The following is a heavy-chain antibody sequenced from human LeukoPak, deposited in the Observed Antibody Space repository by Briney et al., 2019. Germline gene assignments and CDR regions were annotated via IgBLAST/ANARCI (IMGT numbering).Heavy chain of an antibody. V-gene: IGHV3-48*03. D-gene: IGHD5-24*01. CDR3: ARLRGGYRLY. Sequence: PGGSLRLSCAASGFTFSSYEMNWVRQAPGKGLEWVSYISSSGSTIYYADSVKGRFTISRDNAKNSLYLQINSLRAEDTAVYYCARLRGGYRLYWGQGTLVTVSS. CDR1: GFTFSSYE. CDR2: ISSSGSTI. J-gene: IGHJ4*02.